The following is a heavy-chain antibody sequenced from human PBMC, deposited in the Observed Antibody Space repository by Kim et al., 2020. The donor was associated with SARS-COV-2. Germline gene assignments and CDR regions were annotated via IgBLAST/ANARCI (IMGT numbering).Heavy chain of an antibody. J-gene: IGHJ3*02. CDR1: GFTFSSYS. V-gene: IGHV3-21*01. CDR2: ISSSSSYI. D-gene: IGHD1-1*01. CDR3: ARSGRLGTDAFDI. Sequence: GGSLRLSCAASGFTFSSYSMNWVRQAPGKGLEWVSSISSSSSYIYYADSVKGRFTISRDNAKNSLYLQMNSLRAEDTAVYYCARSGRLGTDAFDIWGQGTMVTVSS.